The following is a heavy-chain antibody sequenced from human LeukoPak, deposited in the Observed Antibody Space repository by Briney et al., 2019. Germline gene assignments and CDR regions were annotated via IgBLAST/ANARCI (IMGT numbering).Heavy chain of an antibody. J-gene: IGHJ4*02. V-gene: IGHV3-49*04. CDR3: ARDSNFELDY. CDR2: IRRKDHGGTP. Sequence: GGSLRLSCTTSGFTYDEYPMSCVRQAPGKALEWVGFIRRKDHGGTPEHAASVKGRFTISRDDSKSIAYLQMNSLKTEDTAVYFCARDSNFELDYWGQGTQVTVSS. CDR1: GFTYDEYP. D-gene: IGHD3-9*01.